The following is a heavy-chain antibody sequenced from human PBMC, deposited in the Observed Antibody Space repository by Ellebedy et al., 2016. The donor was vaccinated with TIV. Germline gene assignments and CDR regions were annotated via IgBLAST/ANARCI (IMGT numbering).Heavy chain of an antibody. CDR2: IYYSGST. D-gene: IGHD4-17*01. Sequence: MPSETLSLTCTVSGGTISRYYWSWIRQPPGKGLEWIGYIYYSGSTKYNPSLKSRDTISVDTSKNQFSLKMNSVTAADTAVYYCARDQTVTTSVDAFDIWGQGTKVTVSS. J-gene: IGHJ3*02. CDR3: ARDQTVTTSVDAFDI. CDR1: GGTISRYY. V-gene: IGHV4-59*01.